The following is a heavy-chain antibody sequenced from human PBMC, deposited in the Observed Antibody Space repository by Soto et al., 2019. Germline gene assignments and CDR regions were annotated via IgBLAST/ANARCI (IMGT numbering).Heavy chain of an antibody. Sequence: PSETLSLTCAVSGGSISSGGYSWSWIRQPPGKGLEWIGYIYHSGSTYYNPSLKSRVTISVDRSKNQFSLKLSSVTAADTAVYYCDRAGSEGYNYRPLYFDYWGQGTLVTVSS. CDR2: IYHSGST. J-gene: IGHJ4*02. V-gene: IGHV4-30-2*01. CDR1: GGSISSGGYS. CDR3: DRAGSEGYNYRPLYFDY. D-gene: IGHD5-12*01.